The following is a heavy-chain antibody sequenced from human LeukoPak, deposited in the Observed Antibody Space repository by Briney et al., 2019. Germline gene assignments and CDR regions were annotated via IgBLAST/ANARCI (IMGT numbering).Heavy chain of an antibody. CDR3: ARDQGGSYYYWYY. V-gene: IGHV3-30*03. CDR2: IVYDGRNQ. CDR1: GFTFSYYG. Sequence: GKSLRLSCAASGFTFSYYGIHWVRQVPGKGLEWVAGIVYDGRNQFYADPVKGRFTISRDNSKNTLFLQMNSLRAEDTAVYYCARDQGGSYYYWYYWGQGTLVTVSS. J-gene: IGHJ4*02. D-gene: IGHD1-26*01.